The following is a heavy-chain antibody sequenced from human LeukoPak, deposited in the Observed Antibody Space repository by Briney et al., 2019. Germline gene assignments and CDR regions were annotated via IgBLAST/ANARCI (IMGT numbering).Heavy chain of an antibody. CDR3: GKTTTGYSSGRYPGWPVDY. CDR2: IFGSGGSA. J-gene: IGHJ4*02. Sequence: GGSLRLSCAASRFTFNSYAMYWVRQAPGKGLEWVSGIFGSGGSAHYADSVKGRFTISRDNSKNTVYLQMDSLRVEDTAVYYCGKTTTGYSSGRYPGWPVDYWGQGTLVTVSS. CDR1: RFTFNSYA. V-gene: IGHV3-23*01. D-gene: IGHD6-19*01.